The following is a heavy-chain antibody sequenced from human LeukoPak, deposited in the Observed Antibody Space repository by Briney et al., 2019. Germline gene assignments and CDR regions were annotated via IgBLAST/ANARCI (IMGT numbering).Heavy chain of an antibody. CDR1: GYTFTTYA. D-gene: IGHD2-2*01. J-gene: IGHJ3*02. V-gene: IGHV1-18*01. CDR3: ARDRIVEVPAAIHAFDI. Sequence: ASVKVSCKTSGYTFTTYAISWVRQAPGQGLEWMGWISVDSGNTNYAQKFQGRVTMTRDTSISTAYMELSRLTSDDTAVYYCARDRIVEVPAAIHAFDIWGQGTMVTVSS. CDR2: ISVDSGNT.